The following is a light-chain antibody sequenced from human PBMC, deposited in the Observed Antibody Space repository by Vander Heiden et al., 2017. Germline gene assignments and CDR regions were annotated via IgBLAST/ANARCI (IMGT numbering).Light chain of an antibody. Sequence: SYVLTQPPSVSVAPGKTARITCGGNNMRSKSVHWYQQKPCQAPVLLVYDDSARPSGLPARFSGPNSGNTATLTTVRVEAGDEAAYYCQVWDSSSDRPVFGGGTRLTVL. V-gene: IGLV3-21*03. CDR1: NMRSKS. CDR2: DDS. J-gene: IGLJ2*01. CDR3: QVWDSSSDRPV.